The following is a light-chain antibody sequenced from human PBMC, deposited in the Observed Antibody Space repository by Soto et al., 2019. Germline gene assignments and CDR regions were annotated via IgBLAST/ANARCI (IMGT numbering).Light chain of an antibody. Sequence: SYELTQPPSVSVAPGKTARITCGGNNIRSKSVHWYQQKPGQAPVVVIYYDSDRPSGIPERFSGSNSGNPATLTISRVEAGDEADYYCQVWDSSTDHVVFGGGTKLTVL. CDR3: QVWDSSTDHVV. J-gene: IGLJ2*01. CDR2: YDS. V-gene: IGLV3-21*04. CDR1: NIRSKS.